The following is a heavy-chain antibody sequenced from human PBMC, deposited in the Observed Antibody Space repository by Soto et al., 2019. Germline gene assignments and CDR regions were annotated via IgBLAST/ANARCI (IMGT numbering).Heavy chain of an antibody. CDR1: GFTFSSYD. CDR2: IGTTGDT. D-gene: IGHD3-22*01. J-gene: IGHJ4*02. CDR3: ARAIGPTLFDY. Sequence: GGSLRISCSASGFTFSSYDMHGVRQGTGKGLEWVSAIGTTGDTYYAGSVKGRFTISRENAKNSLYLQMNSLRAGDTAIYFCARAIGPTLFDYWGQGTLVTVSS. V-gene: IGHV3-13*04.